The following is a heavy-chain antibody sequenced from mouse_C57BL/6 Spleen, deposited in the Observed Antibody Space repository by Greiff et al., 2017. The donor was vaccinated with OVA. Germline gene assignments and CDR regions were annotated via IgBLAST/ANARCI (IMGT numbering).Heavy chain of an antibody. J-gene: IGHJ2*01. CDR1: GYTFTSYW. V-gene: IGHV1-69*01. D-gene: IGHD1-1*01. CDR2: IDPSDSYT. CDR3: ARDYYGSRGGVFDY. Sequence: VQLQQPGAELVMPGASVKLSCKASGYTFTSYWMHWVKQRPGQGLEWIGEIDPSDSYTNYNQTFKGKSTLTVYKSSSTAYMQLSSLTSEDSAVYYCARDYYGSRGGVFDYWGQGTTLTVSS.